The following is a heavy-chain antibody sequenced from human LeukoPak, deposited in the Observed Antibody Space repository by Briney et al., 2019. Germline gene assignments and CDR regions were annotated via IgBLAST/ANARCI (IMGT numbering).Heavy chain of an antibody. V-gene: IGHV3-9*01. J-gene: IGHJ3*02. Sequence: GGSLRLSCAASGFTFDDYAMHWVRQAPGKGLEWVSGISWNSGDIGYADSVKGRFTISRDNAKNSLYLQMNSLRAEDTALYYCAKDRVASGIAVAYTIWGQGTMVTVSS. CDR3: AKDRVASGIAVAYTI. CDR2: ISWNSGDI. CDR1: GFTFDDYA. D-gene: IGHD6-19*01.